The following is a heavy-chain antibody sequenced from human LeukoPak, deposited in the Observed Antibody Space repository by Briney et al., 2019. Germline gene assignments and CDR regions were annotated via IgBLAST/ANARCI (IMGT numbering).Heavy chain of an antibody. J-gene: IGHJ3*02. D-gene: IGHD2-2*02. V-gene: IGHV4-31*03. CDR3: ASSGYRGDAFDI. CDR2: IYYSGST. Sequence: PSETLSLTCTVSGGSISSGGYSWSWIRQHPGKGLEWIGYIYYSGSTYYNPSLKSRVTISVDTSRNQFSLKLSSVTAADTAVYYCASSGYRGDAFDIWGQGTMVTVSS. CDR1: GGSISSGGYS.